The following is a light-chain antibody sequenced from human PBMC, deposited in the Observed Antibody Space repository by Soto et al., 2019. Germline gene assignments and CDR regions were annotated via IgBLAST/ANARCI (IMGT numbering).Light chain of an antibody. CDR3: QQYDSSPLT. V-gene: IGKV3-20*01. CDR2: GSS. J-gene: IGKJ4*01. CDR1: QSVSSSY. Sequence: EIVLTQSPGTLSVSPGERATLSCRASQSVSSSYLSWYQQQPGQAPRLLIDGSSSRATGIPDRFSGSGSGTDFTLTISRLESEDFAVYYCQQYDSSPLTFGGGTKVEIK.